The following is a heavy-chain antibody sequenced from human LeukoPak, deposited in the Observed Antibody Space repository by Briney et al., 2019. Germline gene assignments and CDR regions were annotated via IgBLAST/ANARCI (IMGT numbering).Heavy chain of an antibody. CDR3: AKVRLGYYFDY. D-gene: IGHD3-10*01. J-gene: IGHJ4*02. CDR1: GFTFSSYG. CDR2: IRYDGSNK. V-gene: IGHV3-30*02. Sequence: GGSLRLSCAASGFTFSSYGMYWVRQAPGKGLEWVAFIRYDGSNKYYADSVKGRFTISRDNSKNTLYLQMNSLRAEDTAVYYCAKVRLGYYFDYWGQGTLVTVSS.